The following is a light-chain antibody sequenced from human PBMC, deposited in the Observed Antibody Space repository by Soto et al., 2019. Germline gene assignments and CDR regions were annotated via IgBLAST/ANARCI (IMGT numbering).Light chain of an antibody. CDR2: DAS. CDR3: QQRSNWPLT. V-gene: IGKV3-11*01. Sequence: EIVLTQSPATLSLSPGERATLSCRASQSVSSYLAWYQQKPGQAPRLLIYDASTRATGIPARFSGSGSGTDFPLTISSLEPEDFAVYYCQQRSNWPLTFSGGTKVDIK. J-gene: IGKJ4*01. CDR1: QSVSSY.